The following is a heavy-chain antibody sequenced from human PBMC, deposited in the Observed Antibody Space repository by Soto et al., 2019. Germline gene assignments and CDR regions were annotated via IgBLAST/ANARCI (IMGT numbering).Heavy chain of an antibody. J-gene: IGHJ4*02. CDR3: ARTARPHNFDF. V-gene: IGHV1-18*04. CDR1: GYIFTTYG. Sequence: GASVKVSCKASGYIFTTYGIGCVRQAPGQGLEWMGWISTYNGNTNYAQKLQGRVTMTTDTSTSTSYLELRSLRSDDTAVYYCARTARPHNFDFWGQGTLVTVSS. CDR2: ISTYNGNT.